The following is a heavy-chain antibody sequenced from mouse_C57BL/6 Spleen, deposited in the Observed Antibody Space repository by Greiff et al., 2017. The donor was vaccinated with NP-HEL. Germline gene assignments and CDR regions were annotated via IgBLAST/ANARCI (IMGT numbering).Heavy chain of an antibody. D-gene: IGHD2-10*02. CDR2: INPSSGYT. V-gene: IGHV1-7*01. Sequence: VQLQESGAELAKPGASVKLSCKASGYTFTSYWMHWVKQRPGQGLEWIGYINPSSGYTKYNQKFKDKATLTADNSSSTAYMQLSSLTYEDSAVYYCARGYGNPYYAMDYWGQGTSVTVSS. J-gene: IGHJ4*01. CDR1: GYTFTSYW. CDR3: ARGYGNPYYAMDY.